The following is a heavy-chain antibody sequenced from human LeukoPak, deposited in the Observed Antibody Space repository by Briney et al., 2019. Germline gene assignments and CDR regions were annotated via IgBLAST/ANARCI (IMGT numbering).Heavy chain of an antibody. Sequence: GRSLRLSCAASGFTFSSYGMHWVRQAPGKGLEWVAVIWYDGSNKYYADSVKGRFTISRDNSKNTLYLQMNSLRAENTAVYYCARGTGHNNWFDPWGQGTLVTVSS. CDR3: ARGTGHNNWFDP. CDR1: GFTFSSYG. J-gene: IGHJ5*02. CDR2: IWYDGSNK. D-gene: IGHD1-14*01. V-gene: IGHV3-33*01.